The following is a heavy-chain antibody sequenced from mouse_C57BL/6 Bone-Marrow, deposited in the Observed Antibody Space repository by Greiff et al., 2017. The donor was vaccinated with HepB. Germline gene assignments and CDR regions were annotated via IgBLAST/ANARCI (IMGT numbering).Heavy chain of an antibody. J-gene: IGHJ1*03. CDR1: GYAFSSSW. CDR3: ARPIYYPSYFDV. CDR2: IYPGDGDT. Sequence: QVQLQQSGPELVKPGASVKISCKASGYAFSSSWMNWVKQRPGKGLEWIGRIYPGDGDTNYNGKFKGKATLTADNSSSTAYMQLSSLTSEDSAVYCWARPIYYPSYFDVWGTGTTVTVSS. D-gene: IGHD2-1*01. V-gene: IGHV1-82*01.